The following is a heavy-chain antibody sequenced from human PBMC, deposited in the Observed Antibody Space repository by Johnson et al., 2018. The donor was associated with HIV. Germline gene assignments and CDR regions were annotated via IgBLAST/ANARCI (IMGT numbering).Heavy chain of an antibody. CDR1: GFTFSNAW. V-gene: IGHV3-15*01. CDR2: IKSKTDGGTT. D-gene: IGHD1-1*01. CDR3: AREELEPDVFDI. J-gene: IGHJ3*02. Sequence: VQLVESGGGLVKPGGSLRLSCAASGFTFSNAWMSWVRQAPGKGLEWVGRIKSKTDGGTTDYAAPVKGRFTISRDDSKNTLYLQMHSLRIEDTAVYYCAREELEPDVFDIWGQGTMVTVSS.